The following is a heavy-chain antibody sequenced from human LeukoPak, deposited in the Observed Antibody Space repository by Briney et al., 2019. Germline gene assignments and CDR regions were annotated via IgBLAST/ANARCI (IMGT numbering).Heavy chain of an antibody. J-gene: IGHJ4*02. D-gene: IGHD6-19*01. V-gene: IGHV4-59*01. CDR1: GGSISSYY. Sequence: PSETLSLTCSVSGGSISSYYWSWIRQPPGKGLEWIGYIYYSGSTNYNPSLKSRLTISVDTSKNQFSLKLSSVTAADTAVYYCARAGPYSSGWQYVDYRGQGTLVTVSS. CDR2: IYYSGST. CDR3: ARAGPYSSGWQYVDY.